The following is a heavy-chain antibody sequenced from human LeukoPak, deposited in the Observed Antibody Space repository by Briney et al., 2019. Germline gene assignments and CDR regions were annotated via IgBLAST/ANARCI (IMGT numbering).Heavy chain of an antibody. D-gene: IGHD3-10*01. Sequence: PSETLSLTCTVSGGSISSGGYYWSWIRQPPGKGLEWIGYIYHSGSTYYNPSLKSRVTISVDRSKNQFSLKLSSVTAADTAVYYCARDHPHYYGSGSYLGFDPWGQGTLVTVSS. CDR2: IYHSGST. J-gene: IGHJ5*02. CDR3: ARDHPHYYGSGSYLGFDP. CDR1: GGSISSGGYY. V-gene: IGHV4-30-2*01.